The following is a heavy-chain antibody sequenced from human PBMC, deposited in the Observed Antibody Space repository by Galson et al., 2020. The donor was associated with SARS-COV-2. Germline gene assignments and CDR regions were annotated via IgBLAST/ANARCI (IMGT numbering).Heavy chain of an antibody. CDR1: GGSVSSGNW. J-gene: IGHJ4*02. V-gene: IGHV4-4*02. Sequence: SETLSLTCAVSGGSVSSGNWWSWLRQSPGKGLEWIGEVYNSGYTNYSPSLKSRVIISIDNSKNQFSLKLDSVTAADTAVHYCARVGASSYHYFFDYWSQGSLVTVSS. D-gene: IGHD3-16*01. CDR3: ARVGASSYHYFFDY. CDR2: VYNSGYT.